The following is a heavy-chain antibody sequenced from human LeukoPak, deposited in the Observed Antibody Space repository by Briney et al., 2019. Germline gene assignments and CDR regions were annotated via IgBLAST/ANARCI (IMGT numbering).Heavy chain of an antibody. J-gene: IGHJ4*02. Sequence: SDTLSLTCALSGASISSYYWAWIRQPPGKGLEWVGYIYYRGDTSYNPSLKSRVTISLDTSKNHVSLKLSSVTPADTAAYYCATCSYGGPNFFDYWGQGTLASVSS. V-gene: IGHV4-59*08. CDR2: IYYRGDT. CDR3: ATCSYGGPNFFDY. CDR1: GASISSYY. D-gene: IGHD4-17*01.